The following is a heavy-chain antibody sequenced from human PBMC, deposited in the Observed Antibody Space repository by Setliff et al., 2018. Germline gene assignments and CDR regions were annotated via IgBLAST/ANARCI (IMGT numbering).Heavy chain of an antibody. D-gene: IGHD7-27*01. Sequence: AASVKVSCKASGYTSTSDYMHWVRQAPGQGLEWMGIINPSSGGTRYAQKFQGRVTMTRDTSTSTVYMELSSLRSEDMAVYYCARDPGPLDYWGQGTLVTVS. CDR2: INPSSGGT. V-gene: IGHV1-46*01. J-gene: IGHJ4*02. CDR3: ARDPGPLDY. CDR1: GYTSTSDY.